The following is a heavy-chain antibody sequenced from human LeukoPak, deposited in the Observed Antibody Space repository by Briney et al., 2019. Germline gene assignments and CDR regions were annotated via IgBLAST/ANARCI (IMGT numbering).Heavy chain of an antibody. CDR2: IKQDGSEK. Sequence: GGSLRLSCAASGFTFSSYWMSWVRQAPGKGLEWVANIKQDGSEKYYVDFVKGRFTISRDNAKNSVYLQMSSLRAEDTGLYYCAGTGIAYWGQGTLVTVSS. D-gene: IGHD1-1*01. V-gene: IGHV3-7*01. CDR3: AGTGIAY. CDR1: GFTFSSYW. J-gene: IGHJ4*02.